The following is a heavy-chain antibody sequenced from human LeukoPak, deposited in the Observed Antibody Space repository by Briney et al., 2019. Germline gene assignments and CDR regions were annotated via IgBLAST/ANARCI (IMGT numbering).Heavy chain of an antibody. Sequence: SETLSLTCTVSGGSISSYFWTWIRQPAGRGLEWIGHIYSSGSFKSNPSLKSRGTMSIDTSKNQLSLKLNSVTAADTAVYYCARSGGSSSGSLGLWYSDIWGQGTMVTVSS. CDR2: IYSSGSF. J-gene: IGHJ3*02. CDR3: ARSGGSSSGSLGLWYSDI. D-gene: IGHD6-19*01. CDR1: GGSISSYF. V-gene: IGHV4-4*07.